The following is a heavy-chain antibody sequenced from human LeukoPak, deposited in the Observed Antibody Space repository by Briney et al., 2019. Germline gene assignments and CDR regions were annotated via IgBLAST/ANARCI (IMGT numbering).Heavy chain of an antibody. CDR3: ARDMAVAGTGWFDP. J-gene: IGHJ5*02. CDR1: GFTFSDYY. CDR2: ISSSSSYT. Sequence: SGGSLRLSCAASGFTFSDYYMSWIRQAPGKGLEWVPYISSSSSYTNYADSVKGRFTISRGNAKNSLYLQMNSLRAEDTAVYYCARDMAVAGTGWFDPWGQGTLVTVSS. D-gene: IGHD6-19*01. V-gene: IGHV3-11*06.